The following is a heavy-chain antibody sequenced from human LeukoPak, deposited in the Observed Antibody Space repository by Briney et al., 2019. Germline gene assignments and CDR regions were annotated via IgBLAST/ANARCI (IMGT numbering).Heavy chain of an antibody. CDR2: TYYRSEWYN. J-gene: IGHJ4*02. CDR3: TGGGDAFDY. Sequence: SQTLSLTCAISGDSVSSSSAAWSWVRQSPSRGLEWLGRTYYRSEWYNDYAISVKSRITINPDTSNDQFSLRLNSVTPEDTADYFCTGGGDAFDYWGQGTLVTVSS. D-gene: IGHD3-10*01. V-gene: IGHV6-1*01. CDR1: GDSVSSSSAA.